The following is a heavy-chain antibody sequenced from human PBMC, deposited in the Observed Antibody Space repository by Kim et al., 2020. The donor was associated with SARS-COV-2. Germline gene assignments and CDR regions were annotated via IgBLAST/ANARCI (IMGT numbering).Heavy chain of an antibody. V-gene: IGHV3-48*03. CDR3: ARDSRVTIFGVVIDYYGMDV. CDR2: ISSSGSTI. J-gene: IGHJ6*02. CDR1: GFTFSSYE. D-gene: IGHD3-3*01. Sequence: GGSLRLSCAASGFTFSSYEMNWVRQAPGKGLEWVSYISSSGSTIYYADSVKGRFTISRDNAKNSLYLQMNSLRAEDTAVYYCARDSRVTIFGVVIDYYGMDVWGQGTTVTVS.